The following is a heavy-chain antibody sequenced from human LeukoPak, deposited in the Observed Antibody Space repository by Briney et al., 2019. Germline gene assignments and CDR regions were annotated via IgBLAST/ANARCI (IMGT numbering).Heavy chain of an antibody. V-gene: IGHV3-48*03. CDR3: ARPQPGYYYGMDV. J-gene: IGHJ6*04. CDR2: ISSSGSTI. CDR1: GFTFSSYE. Sequence: GGSLRLSCAASGFTFSSYEMSWVRQAPGKGLEWVSCISSSGSTIYYTDSVKGRFTISRDNAKNSLYLQMNSLRAEDTAVYYCARPQPGYYYGMDVWGKGTTVTVSS.